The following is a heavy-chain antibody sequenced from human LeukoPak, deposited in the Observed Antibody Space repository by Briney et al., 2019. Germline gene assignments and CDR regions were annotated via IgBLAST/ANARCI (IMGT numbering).Heavy chain of an antibody. V-gene: IGHV3-33*01. CDR1: GFTFSSYG. CDR3: AREQEPTNYYYGMDV. CDR2: IWYDGSNK. Sequence: GRSLRLSCAASGFTFSSYGMHWVRHAPGKGLEWVAVIWYDGSNKYYADSVKGRFTISRDNSKNTLYLQMNSLRAEDTAVYYCAREQEPTNYYYGMDVWGKGTTVTVSS. D-gene: IGHD1-14*01. J-gene: IGHJ6*04.